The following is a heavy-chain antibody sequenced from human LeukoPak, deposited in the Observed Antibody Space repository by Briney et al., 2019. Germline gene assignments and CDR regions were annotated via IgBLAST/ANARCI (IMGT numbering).Heavy chain of an antibody. V-gene: IGHV3-23*01. CDR2: ISTSGGST. D-gene: IGHD3-16*01. Sequence: PGGSLGLSCAASGFTFSTYAMGWVRQAPGKGLEWVSGISTSGGSTYYADSVKGRFTISRDNSKNTLYLQMNSPRAEDTAVYYCAGGVNYWGQGTLVTVSS. CDR3: AGGVNY. J-gene: IGHJ4*02. CDR1: GFTFSTYA.